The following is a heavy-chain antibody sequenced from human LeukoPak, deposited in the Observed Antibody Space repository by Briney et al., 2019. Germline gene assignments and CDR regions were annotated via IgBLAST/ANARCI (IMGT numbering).Heavy chain of an antibody. CDR2: IIPNLGIA. J-gene: IGHJ6*02. CDR3: ASSGLGQQLAAGYGMDV. Sequence: GASVKVSCKASGGTFSSYAISWVRQAPGQGLEWMGRIIPNLGIANYAQKCQGRVTITADKSTSTAYMEMSSLRSEDTAVYYCASSGLGQQLAAGYGMDVWGQGTTVTVSS. V-gene: IGHV1-69*04. CDR1: GGTFSSYA. D-gene: IGHD6-13*01.